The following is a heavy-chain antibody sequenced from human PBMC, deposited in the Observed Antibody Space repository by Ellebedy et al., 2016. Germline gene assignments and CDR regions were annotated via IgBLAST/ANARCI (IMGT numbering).Heavy chain of an antibody. V-gene: IGHV5-51*01. J-gene: IGHJ4*02. CDR3: ARHLPSYGDYGFDY. D-gene: IGHD4-17*01. Sequence: GGSLRLSCKASGYIFTTYYIGWVRQLPGKGLEWMGIIYPSDSDTKYSPSFQGHVTISADKSINTAYLQWSSLTASETALYYCARHLPSYGDYGFDYWGQGTLVTVSS. CDR2: IYPSDSDT. CDR1: GYIFTTYY.